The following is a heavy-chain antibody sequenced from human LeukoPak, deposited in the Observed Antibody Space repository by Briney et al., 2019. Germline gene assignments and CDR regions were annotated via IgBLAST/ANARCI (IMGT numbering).Heavy chain of an antibody. Sequence: SETLSLTXTVSGGSISSYYWSWLRQPAGKGLEWIGRIYTSGSTNYNPSLKSRVTMSVDTSKNQFSLKLSSVTAADTAVYYCARGALRVNDAFDIWGQGTMVTVSS. V-gene: IGHV4-4*07. CDR2: IYTSGST. CDR1: GGSISSYY. D-gene: IGHD4-17*01. J-gene: IGHJ3*02. CDR3: ARGALRVNDAFDI.